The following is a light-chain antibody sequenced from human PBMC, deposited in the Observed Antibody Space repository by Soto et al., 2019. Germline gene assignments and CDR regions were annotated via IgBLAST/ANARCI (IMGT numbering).Light chain of an antibody. CDR1: QSVSIY. CDR2: ASS. J-gene: IGKJ2*01. Sequence: DIQMTQSPSSLSASVGDRVTITCRTSQSVSIYVNWYQQKPGKAPILLIYASSSLRSGVPSRFSGSGSVTDFTLTISSLEPEDFATYYWQQSYSTPTFGQGTKVEIK. V-gene: IGKV1-39*01. CDR3: QQSYSTPT.